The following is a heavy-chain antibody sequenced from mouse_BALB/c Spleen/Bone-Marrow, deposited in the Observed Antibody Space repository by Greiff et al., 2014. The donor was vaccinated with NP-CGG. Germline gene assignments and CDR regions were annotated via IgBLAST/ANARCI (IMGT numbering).Heavy chain of an antibody. J-gene: IGHJ3*01. V-gene: IGHV1-7*01. CDR3: ARDDYDAIAY. CDR2: INPSTGYT. CDR1: GYTFTSYW. Sequence: QVQLKQSGAELAKPGASVKMSCKASGYTFTSYWMHWVKQRPGQGLEWIGYINPSTGYTEYNQKFKDKATLTAVKSSTTAHMQLRSLTSEDSAVYYCARDDYDAIAYWGQRTLVTVSA. D-gene: IGHD2-4*01.